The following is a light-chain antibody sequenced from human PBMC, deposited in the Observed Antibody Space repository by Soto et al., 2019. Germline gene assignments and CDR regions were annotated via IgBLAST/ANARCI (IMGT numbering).Light chain of an antibody. CDR1: QDIYKY. Sequence: DIQMTQSPSSLSSAVGDRVTFTCQASQDIYKYLNWYQQKPGKAPKLPIYDASNLESEDPSRFRGSGFGTDFSLTVASLQPEDTATYYCQEYDHPPYTCGQGTKLEIK. CDR2: DAS. J-gene: IGKJ2*01. CDR3: QEYDHPPYT. V-gene: IGKV1-33*01.